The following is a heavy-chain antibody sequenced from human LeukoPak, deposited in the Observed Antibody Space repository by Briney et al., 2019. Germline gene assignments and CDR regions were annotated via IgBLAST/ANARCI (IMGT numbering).Heavy chain of an antibody. CDR1: GFTFSSYV. CDR2: ISYDGSNK. J-gene: IGHJ4*02. V-gene: IGHV3-30*18. D-gene: IGHD3-16*01. Sequence: GGSLRLSCAASGFTFSSYVMHWVRQAPGKGLEWVAVISYDGSNKYYADSVKGRFTISRDNSKNTLYLQMNSLRAEDTAVYYCAKGKGGVITFGGEGFDYWGQGALVTVSS. CDR3: AKGKGGVITFGGEGFDY.